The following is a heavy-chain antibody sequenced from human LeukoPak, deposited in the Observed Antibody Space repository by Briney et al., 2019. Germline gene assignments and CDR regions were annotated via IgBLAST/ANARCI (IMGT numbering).Heavy chain of an antibody. CDR3: ARDLGDRSTGNYFDY. D-gene: IGHD3-16*01. V-gene: IGHV3-33*01. CDR1: GFTFSSYG. J-gene: IGHJ4*02. CDR2: IWHDGSLK. Sequence: QPGRSLRLSCAASGFTFSSYGMHWVRQAPGKGLVGVAVIWHDGSLKYYGASVKGRFTISRADSENTLYLHMNSLPVEDTAVYYCARDLGDRSTGNYFDYWGQGTLVTVSS.